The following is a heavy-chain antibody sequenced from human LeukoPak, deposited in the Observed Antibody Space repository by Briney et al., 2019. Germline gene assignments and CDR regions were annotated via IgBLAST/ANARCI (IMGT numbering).Heavy chain of an antibody. V-gene: IGHV1-24*01. CDR3: ATRRVSYYYDSSGSGLDAFDI. Sequence: ASVKVSCKVSGYTLTELSFHWVRQAPGKGLEWMGGFDPEDGETIYAQKFQGRVTMTEDTSTDTAYMELSCLRSEDTAVYYCATRRVSYYYDSSGSGLDAFDIWGQGTMVTVSS. CDR2: FDPEDGET. CDR1: GYTLTELS. D-gene: IGHD3-22*01. J-gene: IGHJ3*02.